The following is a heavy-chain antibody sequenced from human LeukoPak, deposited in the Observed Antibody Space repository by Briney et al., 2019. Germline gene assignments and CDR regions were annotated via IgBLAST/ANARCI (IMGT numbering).Heavy chain of an antibody. Sequence: PGGSLRLSCVVSGFTFSSNAMHWVRQPPGKGLEWVAVISYDGSNKYYADSVKGRFTVSRDNAKNSLYLQMNSLRAEDTAVYYCARVWWDNWNYGPFDYWGQGTLVTVSS. J-gene: IGHJ4*02. V-gene: IGHV3-30-3*01. CDR1: GFTFSSNA. CDR3: ARVWWDNWNYGPFDY. CDR2: ISYDGSNK. D-gene: IGHD1-7*01.